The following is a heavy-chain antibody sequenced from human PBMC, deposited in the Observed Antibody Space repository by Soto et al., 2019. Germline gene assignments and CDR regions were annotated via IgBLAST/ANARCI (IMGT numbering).Heavy chain of an antibody. CDR3: ASIPADEYYYYYYGMDV. Sequence: PGGSLRLSCAASGFTFSSYSMNWVRQAPGKGLEWVSSISSSSSYIYYADSVKGRFTISRDNAKNSLYLQMNSLRAEDTAVYYCASIPADEYYYYYYGMDVWGQGTTVTVSS. J-gene: IGHJ6*02. CDR2: ISSSSSYI. D-gene: IGHD2-2*01. V-gene: IGHV3-21*01. CDR1: GFTFSSYS.